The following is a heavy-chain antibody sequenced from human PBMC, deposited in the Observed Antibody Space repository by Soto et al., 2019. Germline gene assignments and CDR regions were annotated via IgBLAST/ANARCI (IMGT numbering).Heavy chain of an antibody. CDR3: ARGSSGYSYGYFDY. CDR2: IYYSWST. V-gene: IGHV4-31*03. D-gene: IGHD5-18*01. CDR1: GGSISSGGYY. Sequence: QVQLQESGPGLVKPSQTLSLTCTVSGGSISSGGYYWSWIRQHPGKGLEWIGYIYYSWSTYYNPALKSRVTISVDTSKNQFSLKLSSVTAADTAVYYCARGSSGYSYGYFDYWGQGTLVTVSS. J-gene: IGHJ4*02.